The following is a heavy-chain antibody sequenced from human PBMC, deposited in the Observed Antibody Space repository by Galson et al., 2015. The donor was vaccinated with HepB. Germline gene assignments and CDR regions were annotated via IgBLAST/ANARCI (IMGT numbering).Heavy chain of an antibody. J-gene: IGHJ6*03. CDR1: GYSFTSYW. CDR2: IYPGDSDT. CDR3: ARRAVIRNYYYYMDV. D-gene: IGHD2-21*01. Sequence: QSGAEVKKPGESLKISCKGSGYSFTSYWIGWVRQMPGKGLEWMGIIYPGDSDTRYSPSFQGQVTISADKSISTAYLQWSSLKASDTAMYYCARRAVIRNYYYYMDVWGKGTTVTVSS. V-gene: IGHV5-51*01.